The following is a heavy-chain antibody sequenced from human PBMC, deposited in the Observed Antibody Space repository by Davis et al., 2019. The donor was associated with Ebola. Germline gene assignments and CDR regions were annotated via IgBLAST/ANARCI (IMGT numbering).Heavy chain of an antibody. CDR2: IIPIFGTA. CDR1: GGTLSSYA. J-gene: IGHJ6*04. Sequence: SVKVSCKASGGTLSSYAISWVRQAPGQGLEWMGGIIPIFGTANYAQKFQGRVTITADESRSTAYMELSSLRSEDTAVYYCARDLPLGAGMDVWGKGTTVTVSS. V-gene: IGHV1-69*13. CDR3: ARDLPLGAGMDV. D-gene: IGHD3-16*01.